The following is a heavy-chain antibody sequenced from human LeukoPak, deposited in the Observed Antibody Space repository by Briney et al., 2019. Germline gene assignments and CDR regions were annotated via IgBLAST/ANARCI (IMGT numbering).Heavy chain of an antibody. CDR2: ISWNSGKI. V-gene: IGHV3-9*01. Sequence: GGSLRLSCAASGFTFDDYAMHWVRQAPGKGLEWVSGISWNSGKIGYADSVKGRFTISRDNAKNSLYLQMNSLRAEDTALYYCAKDHCSSSSCSIDYWGQGTLVTVSS. D-gene: IGHD2-15*01. J-gene: IGHJ4*02. CDR1: GFTFDDYA. CDR3: AKDHCSSSSCSIDY.